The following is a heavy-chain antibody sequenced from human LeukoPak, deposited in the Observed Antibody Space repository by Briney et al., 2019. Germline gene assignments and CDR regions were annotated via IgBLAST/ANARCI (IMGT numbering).Heavy chain of an antibody. CDR2: IIPILGIA. D-gene: IGHD3-10*01. CDR1: GGTFSSYA. J-gene: IGHJ5*02. V-gene: IGHV1-69*04. Sequence: SVKVSCRASGGTFSSYAISWVRQAPGQGLEWMGRIIPILGIANYAQKFQGRVTITADKSTSTAYMELSSLRSGDTAVYYCARGDYGSGSYYIWFDPWGQGTLVTVSS. CDR3: ARGDYGSGSYYIWFDP.